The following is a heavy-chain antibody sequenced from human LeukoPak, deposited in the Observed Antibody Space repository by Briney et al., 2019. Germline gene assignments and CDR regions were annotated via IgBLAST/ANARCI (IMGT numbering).Heavy chain of an antibody. D-gene: IGHD3-10*01. J-gene: IGHJ4*02. CDR1: GYTFTSHD. Sequence: ASVKVSCKASGYTFTSHDINWVRQATGQGLEWMGWMNPNSGNTGYAQKFQGRVTMTRNTSISTAYMELSSLRSEDTAVYYCARGGPYYYGSGSYISDYWGQGTLVTVSS. CDR3: ARGGPYYYGSGSYISDY. V-gene: IGHV1-8*01. CDR2: MNPNSGNT.